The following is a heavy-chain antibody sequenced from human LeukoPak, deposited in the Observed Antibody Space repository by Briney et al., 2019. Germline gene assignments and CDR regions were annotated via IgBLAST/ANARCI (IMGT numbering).Heavy chain of an antibody. D-gene: IGHD6-19*01. V-gene: IGHV1-18*01. CDR3: ARDAPQWRNAFDF. J-gene: IGHJ3*01. Sequence: ASVKVSCKASGYTFTNTGICWVRQAPGQGLEWMGWVSAYNGNTNYAQKFQSRVTMTTDTSTSTAYMELRSLRSDDTAVYFCARDAPQWRNAFDFWGQGTMVTVSS. CDR2: VSAYNGNT. CDR1: GYTFTNTG.